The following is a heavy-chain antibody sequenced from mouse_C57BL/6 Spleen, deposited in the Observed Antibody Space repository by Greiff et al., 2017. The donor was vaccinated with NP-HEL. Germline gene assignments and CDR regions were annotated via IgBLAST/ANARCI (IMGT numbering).Heavy chain of an antibody. J-gene: IGHJ2*01. D-gene: IGHD2-3*01. CDR2: IYPGDGDT. V-gene: IGHV1-82*01. Sequence: QVQLQQSGPELVKPGASVKISCKASGYAFSSSWMNWVKQRPGKGLEWIGRIYPGDGDTNYNGKFKGKATLTADKSSSTAYMQLSSLTSEDSAVYFCARFGGYWFDYWGQGTTLTVSS. CDR1: GYAFSSSW. CDR3: ARFGGYWFDY.